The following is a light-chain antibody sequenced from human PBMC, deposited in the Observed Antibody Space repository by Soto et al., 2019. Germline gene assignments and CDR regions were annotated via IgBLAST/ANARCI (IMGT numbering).Light chain of an antibody. CDR3: QQYGRSLT. Sequence: EIVLTHSPATLSLSPWEIATLSCGASQSVSSYLAWYQQKPGQAPRLLIYGASSRATGIPDRFSGSGSGTDFTLTISRLEPEDFAVYYCQQYGRSLTFGGGTKVDIK. CDR1: QSVSSY. CDR2: GAS. J-gene: IGKJ4*01. V-gene: IGKV3-20*01.